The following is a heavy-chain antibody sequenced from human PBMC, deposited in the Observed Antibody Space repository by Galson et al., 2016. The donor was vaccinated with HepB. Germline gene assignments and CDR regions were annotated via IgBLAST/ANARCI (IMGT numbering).Heavy chain of an antibody. Sequence: CAISGDSVSSNSAAWNWIRQSPSRGLEWLGRTYYRSKWCNDYAVSVKSRITINPDTSKNQFSLQLNSVTPEDTAVYYCTRSSPYGSGRGWFDLWGQGTLVTVSS. D-gene: IGHD3-10*01. CDR1: GDSVSSNSAA. V-gene: IGHV6-1*01. CDR2: TYYRSKWCN. CDR3: TRSSPYGSGRGWFDL. J-gene: IGHJ5*02.